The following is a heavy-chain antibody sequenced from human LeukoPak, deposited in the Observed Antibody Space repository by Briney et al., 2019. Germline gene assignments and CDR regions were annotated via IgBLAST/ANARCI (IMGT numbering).Heavy chain of an antibody. V-gene: IGHV4-59*01. J-gene: IGHJ5*02. CDR2: IYYSGST. CDR3: ARVSTANWFDP. D-gene: IGHD3-16*02. Sequence: SETLSLTCTVSGGSISSYYWSWIRQPPGKGLEWIGYIYYSGSTNHNPSLKSRVTISVDTSKNQFSLKLSSVTAADTAVYYCARVSTANWFDPWGQGTLVTVSS. CDR1: GGSISSYY.